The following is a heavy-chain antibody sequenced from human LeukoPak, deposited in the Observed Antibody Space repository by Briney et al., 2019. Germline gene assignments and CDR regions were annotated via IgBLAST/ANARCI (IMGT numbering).Heavy chain of an antibody. CDR2: INPNSGGT. Sequence: ASVKVSCKASGYTFTGYYMHWVRQAPGQGLEWMGWINPNSGGTNYAQKFQGRVTMTRDTAISTAYMELSRLRSDDTAVYYCARDSDYADNLRYYYYMDVWGKGTTVTVSS. D-gene: IGHD4-17*01. J-gene: IGHJ6*03. CDR1: GYTFTGYY. CDR3: ARDSDYADNLRYYYYMDV. V-gene: IGHV1-2*02.